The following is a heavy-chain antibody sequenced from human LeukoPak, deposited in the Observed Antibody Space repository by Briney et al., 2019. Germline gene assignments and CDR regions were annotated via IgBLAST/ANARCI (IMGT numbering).Heavy chain of an antibody. CDR1: GYTFTSYA. V-gene: IGHV1-8*02. Sequence: ASVKVSCKASGYTFTSYAMNWVRQATGQGREWMGWMNPNSGNTGYAQKFQGRVTMTRNTSISTAYMELSSLRSEDTAVYYCARAQDIVVVVAAHSQWFDPWGQGTLVTVSS. CDR3: ARAQDIVVVVAAHSQWFDP. CDR2: MNPNSGNT. J-gene: IGHJ5*02. D-gene: IGHD2-15*01.